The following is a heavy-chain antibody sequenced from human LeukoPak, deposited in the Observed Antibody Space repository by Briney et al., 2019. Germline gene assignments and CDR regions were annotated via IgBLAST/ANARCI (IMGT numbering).Heavy chain of an antibody. CDR3: ARRRGDFWSDYYAFDY. V-gene: IGHV4-59*08. CDR2: IYYSGST. CDR1: GGSFSGYY. D-gene: IGHD3-3*01. J-gene: IGHJ4*02. Sequence: PSETLSLTCAVYGGSFSGYYWSWIRQPPGKGLEWIGYIYYSGSTNYNPSLTSRVTISLDTSKNQFSPKLSSVTAADTAVYYCARRRGDFWSDYYAFDYWGQGTLVTISS.